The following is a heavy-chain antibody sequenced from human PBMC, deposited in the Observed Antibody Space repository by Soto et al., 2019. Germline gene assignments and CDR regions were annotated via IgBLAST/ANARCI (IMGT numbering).Heavy chain of an antibody. J-gene: IGHJ5*02. CDR1: GFSFSTYS. CDR3: AKDPTSESLPGCDP. V-gene: IGHV3-23*01. Sequence: EVQLLESGGGLVQPGGSLRLSCAASGFSFSTYSMSWVRQAPGKGLQWVSSINGGGTSTFYADSVKGRFTISRDNSNNTLHLQMNSLRAEDTSVYYCAKDPTSESLPGCDPWGQGALVTVSS. CDR2: INGGGTST.